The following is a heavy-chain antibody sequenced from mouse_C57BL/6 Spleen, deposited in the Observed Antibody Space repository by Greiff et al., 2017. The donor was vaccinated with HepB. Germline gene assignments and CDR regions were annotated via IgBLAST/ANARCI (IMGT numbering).Heavy chain of an antibody. D-gene: IGHD2-4*01. CDR3: ARGGIYYDYEYYFDY. V-gene: IGHV1-64*01. J-gene: IGHJ2*01. CDR2: IHPNSGST. CDR1: GYTFTSYW. Sequence: QVQLQQPGAELVKPGASVKLSCKASGYTFTSYWMHWVKQRPGQGLEWIGMIHPNSGSTNYNEKFKSKATLTVDKSSSTAYMQLSSLTSEDSAVYYCARGGIYYDYEYYFDYWGQGTTLTVSS.